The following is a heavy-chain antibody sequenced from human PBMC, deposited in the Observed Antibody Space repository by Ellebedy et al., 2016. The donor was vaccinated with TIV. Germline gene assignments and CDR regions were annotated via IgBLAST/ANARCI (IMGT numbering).Heavy chain of an antibody. CDR1: GFTFNDYG. CDR2: IHWNGDHI. CDR3: ARGSTGYYSQHGIDV. J-gene: IGHJ3*01. V-gene: IGHV3-9*01. D-gene: IGHD3-9*01. Sequence: GGSLRLSCVVSGFTFNDYGMHWVRQAPGKGLEWVSGIHWNGDHIGYADSVKGRFTTSRDNAKNSLSLQMNSLRVDDTAMYYCARGSTGYYSQHGIDVWGQGTLVTVSS.